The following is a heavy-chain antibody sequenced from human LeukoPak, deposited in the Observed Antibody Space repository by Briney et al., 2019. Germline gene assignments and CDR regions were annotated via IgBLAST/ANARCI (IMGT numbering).Heavy chain of an antibody. J-gene: IGHJ5*02. D-gene: IGHD6-13*01. CDR3: ARVLAAAGTSWFDP. V-gene: IGHV1-2*02. Sequence: ASVKVSCKASGYTFTGYYMHWVRQAPGQGLEWMGWINPNSGGTNYAQKFQGRVTMTRGTSISTAYMELSRLRSDDTAVYYCARVLAAAGTSWFDPWGRGTLVTVSS. CDR1: GYTFTGYY. CDR2: INPNSGGT.